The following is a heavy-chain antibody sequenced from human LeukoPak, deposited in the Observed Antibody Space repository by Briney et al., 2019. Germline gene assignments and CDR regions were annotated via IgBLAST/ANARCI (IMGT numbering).Heavy chain of an antibody. CDR3: TAEQGTVVTPVAYAFDI. CDR2: IKSKTDGGTT. CDR1: GFTFSNAW. V-gene: IGHV3-15*01. J-gene: IGHJ3*02. D-gene: IGHD4-23*01. Sequence: TGGSLRLSCAASGFTFSNAWMSWVRQAPGKGLEWVGRIKSKTDGGTTDYAAPVKGRFTISRDDSKNTLYLQMNSLKTEDTAVYYCTAEQGTVVTPVAYAFDIWGQGTMVTVSS.